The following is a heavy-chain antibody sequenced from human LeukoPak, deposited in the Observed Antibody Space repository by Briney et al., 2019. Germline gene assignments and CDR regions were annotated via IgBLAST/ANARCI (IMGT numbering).Heavy chain of an antibody. Sequence: GGSLTLSCAASGFTFSSYAMSWVRQAPGKGLEWVSAISGSGGSTYYADSVKGRFTISRDNSKNTLYLQMNSLRAEDTAVYYCAKGLELRLGELSSFDYWGQGTLVTVSS. J-gene: IGHJ4*02. D-gene: IGHD3-16*02. CDR1: GFTFSSYA. CDR2: ISGSGGST. V-gene: IGHV3-23*01. CDR3: AKGLELRLGELSSFDY.